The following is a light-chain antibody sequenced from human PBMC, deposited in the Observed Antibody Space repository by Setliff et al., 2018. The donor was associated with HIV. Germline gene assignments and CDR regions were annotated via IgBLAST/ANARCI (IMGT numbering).Light chain of an antibody. CDR2: DVG. Sequence: QSALAQPASVSGSPGQSITISCTGTSSDVGTYNYVSWYQQHPGKAPKLMIFDVGNRPSGVSNRFSGSNSGNTASLTISGLQAEDEADYYCCSYADTSTYVFGTGTKV. V-gene: IGLV2-14*03. CDR3: CSYADTSTYV. CDR1: SSDVGTYNY. J-gene: IGLJ1*01.